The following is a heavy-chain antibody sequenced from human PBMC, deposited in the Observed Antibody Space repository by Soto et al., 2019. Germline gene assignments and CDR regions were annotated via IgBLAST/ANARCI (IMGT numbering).Heavy chain of an antibody. CDR1: GFTFSSYG. CDR3: AKALGELSPESYDH. D-gene: IGHD3-16*02. Sequence: QVQLVESGGGVVQPGRLLRLSCAASGFTFSSYGMHWVRQAPGKGLEWVAIISYDGSNQYYADSVKGRFTISRDNSKNTLFLQMNSLRPEDTAVYYCAKALGELSPESYDHWGQGILVTVSS. J-gene: IGHJ4*02. CDR2: ISYDGSNQ. V-gene: IGHV3-30*18.